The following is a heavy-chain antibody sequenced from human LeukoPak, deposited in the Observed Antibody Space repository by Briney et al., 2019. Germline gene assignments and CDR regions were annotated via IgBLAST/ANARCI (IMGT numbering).Heavy chain of an antibody. V-gene: IGHV1-24*01. CDR1: GYTLTELS. CDR3: ARSRAQYYGYVWGSYRPFDY. Sequence: ASVKVSCKVSGYTLTELSMHWVRQAPGKGLEWMGGFDPEDGETIYAQKFQGRVTMTEDTSTDKAYMELSSLRSEDTAVYYCARSRAQYYGYVWGSYRPFDYWGQGTLVTVSS. CDR2: FDPEDGET. J-gene: IGHJ4*02. D-gene: IGHD3-16*02.